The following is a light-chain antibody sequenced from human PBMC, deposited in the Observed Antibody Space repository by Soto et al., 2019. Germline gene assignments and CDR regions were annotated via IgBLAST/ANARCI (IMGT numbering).Light chain of an antibody. CDR2: GNN. CDR1: SSNIGAGYD. CDR3: QSYDTSLSAYV. J-gene: IGLJ1*01. V-gene: IGLV1-40*01. Sequence: QSVLTQPPSVSGAPGQRVTISCTGSSSNIGAGYDVHWYQQRPGTAPKVLIYGNNNRPSGVPDRFSGSKSGTSASLAITGLQAEDEADYYCQSYDTSLSAYVFGTGTKLTVL.